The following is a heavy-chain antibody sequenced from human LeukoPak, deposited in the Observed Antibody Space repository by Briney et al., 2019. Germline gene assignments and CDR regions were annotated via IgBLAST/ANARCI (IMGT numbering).Heavy chain of an antibody. J-gene: IGHJ6*03. CDR2: ISYDGSNK. CDR1: GFTFSSYA. CDR3: ARQKRVVTNQISYYYYYMDV. D-gene: IGHD3-3*01. V-gene: IGHV3-30*04. Sequence: GGSLRLSCAASGFTFSSYAMHWVRQAPGKGLEWVAVISYDGSNKYYADSVKGRFTISRDNSKNTLYLQMNSLRAEDTAVYYCARQKRVVTNQISYYYYYMDVWGKGTTVTVSS.